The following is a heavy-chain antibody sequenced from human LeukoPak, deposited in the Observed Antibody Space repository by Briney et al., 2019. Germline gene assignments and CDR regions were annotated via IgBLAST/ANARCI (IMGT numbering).Heavy chain of an antibody. V-gene: IGHV4-59*01. D-gene: IGHD2-21*02. Sequence: SETLSLTCTVSGGSISSYYWSWIRQPPGKGLEWIGYIYYSGSTNYNPSLKSRVTISVDTSKNQFSLKLSSVTAADTAVYYCASAYCGGDCSIAYFQHWGQGTLVTVSS. CDR2: IYYSGST. J-gene: IGHJ1*01. CDR1: GGSISSYY. CDR3: ASAYCGGDCSIAYFQH.